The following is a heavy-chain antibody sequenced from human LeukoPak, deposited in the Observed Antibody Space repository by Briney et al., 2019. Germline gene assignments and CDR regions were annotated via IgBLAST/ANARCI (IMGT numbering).Heavy chain of an antibody. CDR3: AREGGYCSSTSCYPGNWFDP. CDR2: ISAYNGNT. D-gene: IGHD2-2*01. CDR1: GYTFTSYG. J-gene: IGHJ5*02. Sequence: AASVKVSCKASGYTFTSYGISWVRQAPGQGLEWMGWISAYNGNTNYAQKLQGRVTMTTDTSTSTAYMELRSLRSDDTAVYYCAREGGYCSSTSCYPGNWFDPWGQGTLVTVSS. V-gene: IGHV1-18*01.